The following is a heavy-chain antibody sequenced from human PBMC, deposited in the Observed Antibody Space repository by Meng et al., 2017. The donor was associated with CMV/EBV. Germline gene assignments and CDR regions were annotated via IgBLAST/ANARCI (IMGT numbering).Heavy chain of an antibody. D-gene: IGHD5-24*01. CDR2: IYSGGST. J-gene: IGHJ4*02. V-gene: IGHV3-66*01. CDR3: AREGDGYDKAPY. CDR1: GFTVGSNY. Sequence: VWWVGSGGGSVQPGGSLRLSCAASGFTVGSNYMSWARQAPGKGLEWVSVIYSGGSTYYADSVKGRFTISRDNSKNTLYLQMNSLRAEDTAVYYCAREGDGYDKAPYWGQGTLVTVSS.